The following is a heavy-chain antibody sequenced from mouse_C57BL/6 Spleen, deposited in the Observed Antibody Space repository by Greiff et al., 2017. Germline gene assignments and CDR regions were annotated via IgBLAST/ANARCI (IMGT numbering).Heavy chain of an antibody. CDR2: ISSGSSTI. V-gene: IGHV5-17*01. J-gene: IGHJ1*03. D-gene: IGHD2-2*01. CDR1: GFTFSDYG. Sequence: EVKLMESGGGLVKPGGSLKLSCAASGFTFSDYGMHWVRQAPEKGLEWVAYISSGSSTIYYADTVKGRFTISRDNAKNTLFLQMTSLRYEDTAMYYCARRGTWDGYDGGYFDVWGTGTTVTVSS. CDR3: ARRGTWDGYDGGYFDV.